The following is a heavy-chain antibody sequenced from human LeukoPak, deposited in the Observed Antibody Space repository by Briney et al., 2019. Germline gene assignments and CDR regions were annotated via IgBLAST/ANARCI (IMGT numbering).Heavy chain of an antibody. Sequence: GGSLRLSCAASGFTVSSNQMSWVRQAPGKGLEWVSIIYSGGSTYYADSVKGRLTISRDNSKNTLYLQMNSLRAEDTAVYYCARGANLGGIEYWGQGTLVTVSS. CDR3: ARGANLGGIEY. J-gene: IGHJ4*02. D-gene: IGHD1-26*01. CDR2: IYSGGST. V-gene: IGHV3-53*01. CDR1: GFTVSSNQ.